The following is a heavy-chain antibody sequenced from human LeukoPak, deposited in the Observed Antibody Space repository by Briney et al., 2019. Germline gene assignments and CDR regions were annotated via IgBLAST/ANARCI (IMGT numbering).Heavy chain of an antibody. Sequence: SETLSLTCTVSGGSISSYYWSWIRQPPGKGLEWIGYIYYSGSTNYNPSLKSRVTISVDTSKNQFSLKLSSVTAAGTAVYYCARANSRVYYYYMDVWGKGTTVTVSS. CDR3: ARANSRVYYYYMDV. CDR1: GGSISSYY. J-gene: IGHJ6*03. D-gene: IGHD6-13*01. V-gene: IGHV4-59*01. CDR2: IYYSGST.